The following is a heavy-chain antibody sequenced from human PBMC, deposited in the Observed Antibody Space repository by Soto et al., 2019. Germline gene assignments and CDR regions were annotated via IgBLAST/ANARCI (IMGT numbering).Heavy chain of an antibody. CDR3: ARESLYGDYAYFDY. V-gene: IGHV4-59*01. CDR2: IYYSGST. J-gene: IGHJ4*02. CDR1: GGSISSYY. Sequence: SETLSLTCTVSGGSISSYYWSWIRQPPGKGLEWIGYIYYSGSTNYNPSLKSRVTISVDTSKNQFSLKLSSVTAADTAVYYCARESLYGDYAYFDYWGQGTLVTVSS. D-gene: IGHD4-17*01.